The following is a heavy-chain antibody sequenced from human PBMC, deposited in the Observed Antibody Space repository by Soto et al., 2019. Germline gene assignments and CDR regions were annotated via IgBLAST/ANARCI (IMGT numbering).Heavy chain of an antibody. J-gene: IGHJ6*02. Sequence: QVQLVESGGGVVQPGRSLRLSCAASGFTFSSYAMHWVRQAPGKGLEWVAVISYDGSNKYYADSVKGRFTISRDNSKNTLYLLMNSLRAEDTAVYYCAREDIVVVVAANRYYYYGMDVWGQGTTVTVSS. CDR1: GFTFSSYA. V-gene: IGHV3-30-3*01. D-gene: IGHD2-15*01. CDR2: ISYDGSNK. CDR3: AREDIVVVVAANRYYYYGMDV.